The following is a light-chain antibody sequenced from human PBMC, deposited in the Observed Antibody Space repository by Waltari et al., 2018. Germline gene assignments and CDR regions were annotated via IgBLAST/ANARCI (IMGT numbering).Light chain of an antibody. CDR2: VAT. V-gene: IGKV1-12*01. Sequence: DIQMTQSPSSVSASVGDRVTINCRASQDIGSWLAWYQHKPGKAPKPLIYVATNLQSGVPSRFSGSGSGTDFTLTISGLQADDSAIYYCQQAKNFPAVSFGGGTKVAIK. CDR3: QQAKNFPAVS. CDR1: QDIGSW. J-gene: IGKJ4*01.